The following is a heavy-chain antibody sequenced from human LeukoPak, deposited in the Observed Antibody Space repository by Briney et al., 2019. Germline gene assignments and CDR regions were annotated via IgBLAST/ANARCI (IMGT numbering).Heavy chain of an antibody. CDR3: TRLRASVAAGTGALYFQD. Sequence: ASVKVSCKASGYTFSDYHIHWLRQAPGQGLEWMGWSNPSSGGTNYAEKFHARVTMTRDTSTNTAYMELSRLRSDDTAVYFCTRLRASVAAGTGALYFQDWGKGTLVTVAS. V-gene: IGHV1-2*02. J-gene: IGHJ1*01. CDR2: SNPSSGGT. D-gene: IGHD6-13*01. CDR1: GYTFSDYH.